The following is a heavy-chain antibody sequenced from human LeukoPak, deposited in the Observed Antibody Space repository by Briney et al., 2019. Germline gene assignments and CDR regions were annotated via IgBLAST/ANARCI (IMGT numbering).Heavy chain of an antibody. V-gene: IGHV3-30-3*01. CDR1: GFTFSSYA. J-gene: IGHJ4*02. CDR2: ISYDGSNK. CDR3: AGRDTEYDFWSGYYRDY. D-gene: IGHD3-3*01. Sequence: PGGSLRLSCAASGFTFSSYAMHWVRQAPGKGLGWVAVISYDGSNKYYADSVKGRFTISRDNSKNTLYLQMNSLRAEDTAVYYCAGRDTEYDFWSGYYRDYWGQGTLVTVSS.